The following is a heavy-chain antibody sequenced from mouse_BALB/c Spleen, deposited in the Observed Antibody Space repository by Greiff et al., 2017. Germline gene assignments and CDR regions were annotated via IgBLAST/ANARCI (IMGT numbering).Heavy chain of an antibody. D-gene: IGHD2-2*01. Sequence: EVHLVESGGGLVKPGGSLKLSCAASGFTFSSYAMSWVRQTPEKRLEWVASISSGGSTYYPDSVKGRFTISRDNARNILYLQMSSLRSEDTAMYYCARGGYPYYYAMDYWGQGTSVTVSS. CDR2: ISSGGST. J-gene: IGHJ4*01. CDR3: ARGGYPYYYAMDY. V-gene: IGHV5-6-5*01. CDR1: GFTFSSYA.